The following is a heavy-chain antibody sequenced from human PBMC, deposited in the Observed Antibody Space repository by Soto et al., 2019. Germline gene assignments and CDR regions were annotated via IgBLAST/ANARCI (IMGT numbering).Heavy chain of an antibody. J-gene: IGHJ6*02. Sequence: GGSLRLSCAASGFTFSGSAMHWVRQASGKGLEWVGRIRSKANSYATAYAASVKGRFTISRDDSKNTAYLQMNSLKTEDTAVYYCIAAAVYGDYYYYGMDVWGQGTTVTVSS. D-gene: IGHD6-13*01. CDR3: IAAAVYGDYYYYGMDV. CDR1: GFTFSGSA. CDR2: IRSKANSYAT. V-gene: IGHV3-73*01.